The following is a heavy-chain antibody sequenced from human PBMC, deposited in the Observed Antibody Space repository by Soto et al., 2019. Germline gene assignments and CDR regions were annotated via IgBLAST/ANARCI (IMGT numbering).Heavy chain of an antibody. CDR2: ISGSGGST. Sequence: PGGSLRLSCAASGFTFSSYAMSWVRQAPGKGLEWVSAISGSGGSTYYADSVKGRFTISRDNSKNTLYLQMNSLRAEDTAVYYCAKDFRPQQSITMVRGAQADYWGQGTLVTVSS. CDR3: AKDFRPQQSITMVRGAQADY. CDR1: GFTFSSYA. J-gene: IGHJ4*02. V-gene: IGHV3-23*01. D-gene: IGHD3-10*01.